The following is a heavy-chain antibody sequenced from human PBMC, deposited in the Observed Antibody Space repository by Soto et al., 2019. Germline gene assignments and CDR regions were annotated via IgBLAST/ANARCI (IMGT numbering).Heavy chain of an antibody. CDR3: GRGGYHAYYVGY. CDR2: IKGDGSRT. V-gene: IGHV3-74*01. J-gene: IGHJ4*02. D-gene: IGHD3-16*01. Sequence: EVQLVESGGGLVQPGGSLRVSCAASGFTFSDYWMHWVRQAPGKGLVWVSRIKGDGSRTDFADSVKGRFTISRDNAENTVYLQMSSLRAEDAAVYDCGRGGYHAYYVGYWGQGTLVTVSS. CDR1: GFTFSDYW.